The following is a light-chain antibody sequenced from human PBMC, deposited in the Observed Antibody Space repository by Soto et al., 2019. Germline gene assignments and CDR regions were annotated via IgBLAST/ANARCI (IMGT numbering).Light chain of an antibody. CDR1: QSVSSY. CDR3: QHRGKWPRT. V-gene: IGKV3-11*01. J-gene: IGKJ2*01. CDR2: GAS. Sequence: EIVLTQSPATLSLSPGERATLSCRASQSVSSYLAWYQQKPGQAPRLLIYGASNRATGIPARFSGSGSGTDFSLTISSLESEAVAVYYCQHRGKWPRTFGQGTKLEIK.